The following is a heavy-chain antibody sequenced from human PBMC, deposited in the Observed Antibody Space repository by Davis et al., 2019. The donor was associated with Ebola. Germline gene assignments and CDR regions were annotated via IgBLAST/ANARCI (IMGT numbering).Heavy chain of an antibody. D-gene: IGHD3-10*01. CDR1: GFTFSSNS. CDR2: ISSSSNYI. Sequence: GESLKISCAASGFTFSSNSMNWVRQAPGKGLEWVSFISSSSNYIYYADSVKGRFTISRDNSKNTLYLQMNSLRAEDTAVYYCARVNSLGDFDYWGQGTLVTVSS. CDR3: ARVNSLGDFDY. J-gene: IGHJ4*02. V-gene: IGHV3-21*01.